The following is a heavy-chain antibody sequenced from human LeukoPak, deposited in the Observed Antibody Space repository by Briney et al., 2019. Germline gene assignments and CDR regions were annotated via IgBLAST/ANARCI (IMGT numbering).Heavy chain of an antibody. CDR3: VKPASSGFYFDY. D-gene: IGHD6-19*01. Sequence: GGSLRLSCAASGFSFSIYGMHWVRQAPGKGLEWVAFIRYDGTNKYYADSVKGRFTISRDNSKNTLYLQMNSLRAEDTAVYYCVKPASSGFYFDYWGQGTLVTVSS. CDR1: GFSFSIYG. J-gene: IGHJ4*02. V-gene: IGHV3-30*02. CDR2: IRYDGTNK.